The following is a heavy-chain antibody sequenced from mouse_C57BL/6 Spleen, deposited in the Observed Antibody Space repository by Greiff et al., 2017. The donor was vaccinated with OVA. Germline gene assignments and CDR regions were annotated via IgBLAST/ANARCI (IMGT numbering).Heavy chain of an antibody. CDR2: IDPSDSYT. Sequence: QVQLQQPGAELVMPGALVKLSCKASGYTFTSYWMHWVKQRPGQGLEWIGEIDPSDSYTKYNQKFKGKSTLTVDKSSSTAYMQLSSLTSEDSAVYYCARRQYGNYWYFDVWGTGTTVTVSS. J-gene: IGHJ1*03. D-gene: IGHD2-10*02. V-gene: IGHV1-69*01. CDR3: ARRQYGNYWYFDV. CDR1: GYTFTSYW.